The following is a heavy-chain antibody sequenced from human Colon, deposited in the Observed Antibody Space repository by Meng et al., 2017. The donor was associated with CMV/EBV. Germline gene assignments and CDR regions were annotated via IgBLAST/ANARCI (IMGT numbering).Heavy chain of an antibody. V-gene: IGHV1-2*02. Sequence: VQLGHSGAEVEKPGASVMVSCKISGYNFTDDYIHWVRQAPGQGLEWMGWINSISGDTNYAQKIQGRVTMTRDTSITTAYMELNSLKSDDTAVYYCGRDRHLDPWGQGTLVTVSS. CDR3: GRDRHLDP. J-gene: IGHJ5*02. CDR1: GYNFTDDY. CDR2: INSISGDT. D-gene: IGHD3-3*02.